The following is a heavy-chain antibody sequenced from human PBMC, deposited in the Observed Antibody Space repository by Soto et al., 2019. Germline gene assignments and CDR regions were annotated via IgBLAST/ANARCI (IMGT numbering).Heavy chain of an antibody. Sequence: SETLSLTCTVSGGSISSYYWSWIRQHPGKGLEWIGYIYYSGSTYYNPSLKSRVTISVDTSKNQFSLKLSSVTAADTAVYYCARGVGYDFWSGYYTGYYGMDVWGQGTTVTVSS. CDR1: GGSISSYY. J-gene: IGHJ6*02. CDR3: ARGVGYDFWSGYYTGYYGMDV. D-gene: IGHD3-3*01. V-gene: IGHV4-59*06. CDR2: IYYSGST.